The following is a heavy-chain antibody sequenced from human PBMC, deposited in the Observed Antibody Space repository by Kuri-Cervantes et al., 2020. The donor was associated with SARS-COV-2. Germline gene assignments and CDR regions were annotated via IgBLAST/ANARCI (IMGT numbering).Heavy chain of an antibody. D-gene: IGHD3-16*01. J-gene: IGHJ6*02. CDR2: INHSGST. CDR3: ARGRVYARRIYYYYYGMDV. Sequence: SETLSLTCAVYGGSFSGYYWSWIRQPPGKGLEWIGEINHSGSTNYDPSLKSRVTISVDTSKNQFSLKLSSVTAADTAVYYCARGRVYARRIYYYYYGMDVWGQGTTVTGSS. V-gene: IGHV4-34*01. CDR1: GGSFSGYY.